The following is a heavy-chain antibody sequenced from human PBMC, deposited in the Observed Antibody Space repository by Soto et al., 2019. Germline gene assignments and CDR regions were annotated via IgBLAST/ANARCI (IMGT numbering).Heavy chain of an antibody. D-gene: IGHD2-2*01. CDR3: ARSQGSSTSLEIYYYYYYGMDV. Sequence: VQLVQSGAEVKKPGSSVKVSCKASGGTFSSYAISWVRQAPGQGLEWRGGIIPISDTTNYAQKFQGRVTITADESTSTAYMELSSLRSEDTAVYYCARSQGSSTSLEIYYYYYYGMDVWGQGTTVTVSS. V-gene: IGHV1-69*01. CDR1: GGTFSSYA. CDR2: IIPISDTT. J-gene: IGHJ6*02.